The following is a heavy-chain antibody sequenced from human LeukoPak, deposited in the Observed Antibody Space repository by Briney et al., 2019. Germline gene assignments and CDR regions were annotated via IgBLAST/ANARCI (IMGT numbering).Heavy chain of an antibody. J-gene: IGHJ4*02. CDR3: ATGPTMPEPDTSPGLLDF. CDR1: GYTLTELS. Sequence: VASVKVSCKVSGYTLTELSMHWVRQAPGKGLEWMGGFDPEDGETIYAQKFQGRVTMTEDTSTDTAYMELNSLTSDDTAVYYCATGPTMPEPDTSPGLLDFWGQGTLVTVSS. V-gene: IGHV1-24*01. D-gene: IGHD2-2*01. CDR2: FDPEDGET.